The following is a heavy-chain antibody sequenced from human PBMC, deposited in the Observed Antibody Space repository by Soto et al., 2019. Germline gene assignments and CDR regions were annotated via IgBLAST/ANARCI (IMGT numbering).Heavy chain of an antibody. CDR3: ARGGVGGSVWRGFCDY. Sequence: QEHLVESGGGVVQPGRSLRLSCAASRSIFSGYGMHWVRQAPGKGLEWVAVIWYDGSNKYYADSVKGRFTISRDNSKNMLYLQLDGLRVEDTAVYYCARGGVGGSVWRGFCDYLGQGTLVTVSS. CDR1: RSIFSGYG. V-gene: IGHV3-33*01. J-gene: IGHJ4*02. D-gene: IGHD2-15*01. CDR2: IWYDGSNK.